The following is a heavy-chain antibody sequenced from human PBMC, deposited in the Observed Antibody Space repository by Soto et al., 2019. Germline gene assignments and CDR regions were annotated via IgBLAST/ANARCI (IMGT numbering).Heavy chain of an antibody. V-gene: IGHV3-33*01. D-gene: IGHD4-4*01. CDR2: IWYDGSNK. CDR1: GFTFSSYG. Sequence: QVQLVESGGGVLQPGRSLRLSCAASGFTFSSYGMHWVRQAPGKGLEWVAVIWYDGSNKYYADSVKGRFTISRDNSKNTLYLQMNSLRAEDTAVYYCARRGSYSTYNWFDPWGQGTLVTVSS. J-gene: IGHJ5*02. CDR3: ARRGSYSTYNWFDP.